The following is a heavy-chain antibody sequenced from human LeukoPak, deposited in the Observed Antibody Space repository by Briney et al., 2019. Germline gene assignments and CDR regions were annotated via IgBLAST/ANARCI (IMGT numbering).Heavy chain of an antibody. D-gene: IGHD2-15*01. J-gene: IGHJ3*02. V-gene: IGHV1-2*02. CDR1: GYTFTGYY. CDR3: ARGGCSGGSCYFDAFDI. Sequence: ASVKVSCKASGYTFTGYYMHWVRQAPGQGLEWMGWINPNSGGTNYAQKFQGRVTMTRDTSISTAYMELSRLRSDDTAVYYCARGGCSGGSCYFDAFDIWGQGTMVTVSS. CDR2: INPNSGGT.